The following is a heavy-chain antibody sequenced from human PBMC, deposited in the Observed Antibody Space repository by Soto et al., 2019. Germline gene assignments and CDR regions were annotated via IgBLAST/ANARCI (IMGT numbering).Heavy chain of an antibody. CDR3: ARPYSSSSNGMDV. V-gene: IGHV1-69*01. CDR2: IIHIFGTA. Sequence: QVQLVQSGAAVKKPGSSVKVSCKASVGTFSIYAISWVRQAPGQGLEWMGGIIHIFGTANYAQKFQGRVTITADESTSTAYMELSSLRSEDTAGYYCARPYSSSSNGMDVWGQGTTVTVSS. J-gene: IGHJ6*02. CDR1: VGTFSIYA. D-gene: IGHD6-6*01.